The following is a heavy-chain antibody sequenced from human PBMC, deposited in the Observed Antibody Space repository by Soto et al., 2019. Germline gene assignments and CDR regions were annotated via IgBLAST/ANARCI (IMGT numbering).Heavy chain of an antibody. Sequence: PGGSLRLSCATSGFTFSGYAMTWVRQAPGKGLNWVSAITSGGHTFFADSVKGRFTISRDHSKNTFCLQMNSLTAEDTAVYYCAKGKSSGAFRFVFDYWGQGTLVTVSS. CDR2: ITSGGHT. J-gene: IGHJ4*02. V-gene: IGHV3-23*01. D-gene: IGHD3-22*01. CDR1: GFTFSGYA. CDR3: AKGKSSGAFRFVFDY.